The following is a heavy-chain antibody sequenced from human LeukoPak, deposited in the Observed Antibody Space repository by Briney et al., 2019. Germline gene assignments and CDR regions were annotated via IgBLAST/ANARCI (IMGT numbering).Heavy chain of an antibody. D-gene: IGHD3-22*01. Sequence: PGGSLRLSCAASGFTFSSYWMSWVRQAPGKGLEWVSGISWNSGSIGYADSVKGRFTISRDNAKNSLYLQMNSLIAEDTALYYCAKGNTMIVVVDPLGYWGQGTLVTVSS. V-gene: IGHV3-9*01. CDR2: ISWNSGSI. CDR1: GFTFSSYW. CDR3: AKGNTMIVVVDPLGY. J-gene: IGHJ4*02.